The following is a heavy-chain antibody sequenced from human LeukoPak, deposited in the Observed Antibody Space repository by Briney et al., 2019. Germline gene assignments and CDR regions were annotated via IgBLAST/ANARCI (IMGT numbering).Heavy chain of an antibody. CDR2: NSSSGSTI. D-gene: IGHD6-13*01. V-gene: IGHV3-11*01. CDR3: ARAGYSSSWYESPYYYYGMDV. Sequence: GGSLRLSCAASGFTFSDYYMSWIRQAPGKGLEWVSYNSSSGSTIYYADPVKGRFTISRDNAKNSLYLQMNSLRAEDTAVYYCARAGYSSSWYESPYYYYGMDVWGQGTTVTVSS. CDR1: GFTFSDYY. J-gene: IGHJ6*02.